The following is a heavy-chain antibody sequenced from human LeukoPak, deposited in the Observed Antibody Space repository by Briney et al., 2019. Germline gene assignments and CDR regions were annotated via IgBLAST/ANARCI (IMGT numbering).Heavy chain of an antibody. D-gene: IGHD7-27*01. CDR1: GYTFTGYS. CDR3: AAAPITGETHYYYYYYMDV. J-gene: IGHJ6*03. CDR2: INPNSGDT. Sequence: ASVKVSCKASGYTFTGYSMHWVRQAPGQGLEWMGWINPNSGDTHYAQKFQGRVTMTRDTSISTAYMELSKLTSDDTALYYCAAAPITGETHYYYYYYMDVWAKGPRSPSP. V-gene: IGHV1-2*02.